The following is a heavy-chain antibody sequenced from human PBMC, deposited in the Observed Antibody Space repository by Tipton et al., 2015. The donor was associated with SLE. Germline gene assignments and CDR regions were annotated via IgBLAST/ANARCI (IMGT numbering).Heavy chain of an antibody. V-gene: IGHV4-59*08. J-gene: IGHJ4*02. D-gene: IGHD6-19*01. Sequence: TLSLTCTVSGGSISNYYWTWIRQPPGKGLEWIGYIYYSGSTNYNPSLKSRVTISVDTSKNQVSLKLTSVTAADTAVYYCARTLPESSGLAFDYWGQGTLVTVSS. CDR2: IYYSGST. CDR1: GGSISNYY. CDR3: ARTLPESSGLAFDY.